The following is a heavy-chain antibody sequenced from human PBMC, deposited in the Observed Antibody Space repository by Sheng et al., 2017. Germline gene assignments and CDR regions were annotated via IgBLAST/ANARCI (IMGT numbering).Heavy chain of an antibody. J-gene: IGHJ3*01. D-gene: IGHD3-16*01. Sequence: EVQLVESGGGLVQPGGSLRLSCAASGFVFSGYWMSWVRQTPEKGLEWVANIKLDGSNKYYVDSVRGRFTISRDNAKNSLYLQMNSLRAEDTAVYYYVRGGVRLDFWGQGTLVTVSS. V-gene: IGHV3-7*01. CDR3: VRGGVRLDF. CDR2: IKLDGSNK. CDR1: GFVFSGYW.